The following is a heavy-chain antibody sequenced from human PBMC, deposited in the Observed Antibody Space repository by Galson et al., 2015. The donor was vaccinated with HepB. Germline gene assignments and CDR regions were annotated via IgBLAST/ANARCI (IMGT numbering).Heavy chain of an antibody. CDR3: VRDSGRNYYGMDV. D-gene: IGHD3-10*01. CDR2: IWYDGSKQ. CDR1: GFTFRSYG. Sequence: SLRLSCAASGFTFRSYGMHWVRQAPGKGLETVAVIWYDGSKQYYADSVRGRFTISRDNVNMTQHLDMSGLRVDDTAVYFCVRDSGRNYYGMDVWGQGTTVIVS. J-gene: IGHJ6*02. V-gene: IGHV3-33*01.